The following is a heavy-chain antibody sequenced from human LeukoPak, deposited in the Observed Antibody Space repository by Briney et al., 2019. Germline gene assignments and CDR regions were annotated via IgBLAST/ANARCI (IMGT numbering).Heavy chain of an antibody. V-gene: IGHV4-38-2*02. Sequence: SETLSLTCTVSGYSISSGYYWGWIRQPPGKGLEWIGSIYHSGSTYYNPSLKSRVTISVDTSKNQFSLKLSSVTAADTAVYYCARGPGRQWLTRTHYWGQGTLVTVSS. J-gene: IGHJ4*02. D-gene: IGHD6-19*01. CDR1: GYSISSGYY. CDR2: IYHSGST. CDR3: ARGPGRQWLTRTHY.